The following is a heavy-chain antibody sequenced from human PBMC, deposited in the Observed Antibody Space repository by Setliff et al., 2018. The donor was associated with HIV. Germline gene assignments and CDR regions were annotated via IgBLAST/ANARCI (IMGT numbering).Heavy chain of an antibody. D-gene: IGHD3-3*01. CDR3: VKDVVKFWSGSGALDF. V-gene: IGHV3-33*06. CDR2: IWCDASKK. J-gene: IGHJ4*02. Sequence: PGGSLRLSCAASGFTFNSYGIHWVRQAPGKGLEWVALIWCDASKKEYADSVKGRFNILRDDSKKTVDLQMNSLRADDTAVYYCVKDVVKFWSGSGALDFWGPGTLVTVSS. CDR1: GFTFNSYG.